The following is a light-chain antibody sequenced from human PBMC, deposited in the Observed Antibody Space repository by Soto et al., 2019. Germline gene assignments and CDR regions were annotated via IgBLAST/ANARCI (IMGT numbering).Light chain of an antibody. CDR3: QKYNSAPWT. CDR2: AAS. CDR1: QGISNY. V-gene: IGKV1-27*01. J-gene: IGKJ1*01. Sequence: DIQMTQSPSSLSASVGDRVTITCRASQGISNYLAWYQQKPGKVPKLLIYAASTLQSGVQSRFSASGSGTDFTLTISSLQTEDVATYYCQKYNSAPWTFGQGTKVEIK.